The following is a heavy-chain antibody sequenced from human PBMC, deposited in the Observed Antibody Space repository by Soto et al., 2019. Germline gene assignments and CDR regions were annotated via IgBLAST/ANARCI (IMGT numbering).Heavy chain of an antibody. CDR3: ARDIGGYDYPYYYYGMDV. Sequence: PSETLSLTCAVSGGSISSSNWWSWVRQPPGKGLEWIGEIYHSGSTNYNPSLKSRVTISVDKSKNQFSLKLSSVTAADTAVYYCARDIGGYDYPYYYYGMDVWGQGTTVTVSS. CDR1: GGSISSSNW. V-gene: IGHV4-4*02. J-gene: IGHJ6*02. CDR2: IYHSGST. D-gene: IGHD5-12*01.